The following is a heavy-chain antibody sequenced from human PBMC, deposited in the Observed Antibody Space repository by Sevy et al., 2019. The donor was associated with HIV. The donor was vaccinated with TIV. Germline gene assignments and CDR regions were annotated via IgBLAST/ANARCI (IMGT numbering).Heavy chain of an antibody. CDR1: GGSINSFF. D-gene: IGHD3-22*01. V-gene: IGHV4-59*01. CDR2: VYDSGNS. J-gene: IGHJ4*02. CDR3: AGGGGIYYDSRGFHPQYYFDS. Sequence: SETLSLTCAVSGGSINSFFWSWIRQSPGKGLEWIGYVYDSGNSEYNPSLRSRVTISVDTSKKQFSLKLSSVTAADTAVNYCAGGGGIYYDSRGFHPQYYFDSWGQGTLVTVSS.